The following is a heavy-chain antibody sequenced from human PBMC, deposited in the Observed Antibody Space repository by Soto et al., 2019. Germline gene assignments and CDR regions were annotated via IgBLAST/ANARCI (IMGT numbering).Heavy chain of an antibody. Sequence: QLQLQESGPGLVKPSETLSLTCTVSGGSISSSSYYWGWIRQPPGKGLEWIGSIYYSGSTYYNPSLKSRVTISVDTSKNQFSLKLSSVTAADTAVYYCAVPAAIFYYGMDVWGQGTTVTVSS. CDR1: GGSISSSSYY. D-gene: IGHD2-2*01. CDR2: IYYSGST. CDR3: AVPAAIFYYGMDV. V-gene: IGHV4-39*01. J-gene: IGHJ6*02.